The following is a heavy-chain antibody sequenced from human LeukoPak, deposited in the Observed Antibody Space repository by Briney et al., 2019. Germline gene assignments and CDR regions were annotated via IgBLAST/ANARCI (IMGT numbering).Heavy chain of an antibody. J-gene: IGHJ4*02. CDR3: ARAAGGGSGWNFDY. CDR1: GGSFSGYY. CDR2: INHSGST. D-gene: IGHD6-19*01. V-gene: IGHV4-34*01. Sequence: SSETLSLTCAVYGGSFSGYYWSWIRQPPGKGLEWIGEINHSGSTNYHPFLKSRVTISIDTSKNQFSLKPSSVTAADTAVYYCARAAGGGSGWNFDYWGQGTLVSVSS.